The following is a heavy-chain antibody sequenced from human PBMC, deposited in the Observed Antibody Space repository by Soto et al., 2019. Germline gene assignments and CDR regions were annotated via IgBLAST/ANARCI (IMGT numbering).Heavy chain of an antibody. CDR3: ARREIQGPIVY. J-gene: IGHJ4*02. CDR2: IYYSGTT. Sequence: SETLSLTCAVSGYSISSSNWWGWIRQPPGKGLEWIGYIYYSGTTYYNPSLKSRVTMSVDTSKSQFSLKLTSVTAVDTAVYYCARREIQGPIVYWGQGTLGTVSS. CDR1: GYSISSSNW. V-gene: IGHV4-28*01. D-gene: IGHD1-26*01.